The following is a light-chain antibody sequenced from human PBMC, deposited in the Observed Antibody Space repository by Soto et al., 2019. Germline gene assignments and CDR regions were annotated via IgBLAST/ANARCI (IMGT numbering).Light chain of an antibody. Sequence: ETVMTQTPATLSLSPGERATLTCWTSQSVSNHLAWYQQRPGHPPRLLIYSASTRATGVPPRFSGSGSGTEFTLTISSLQSEDSAVYYCQHYNNWPRTFGQGTKVEIK. J-gene: IGKJ1*01. CDR2: SAS. CDR1: QSVSNH. CDR3: QHYNNWPRT. V-gene: IGKV3-15*01.